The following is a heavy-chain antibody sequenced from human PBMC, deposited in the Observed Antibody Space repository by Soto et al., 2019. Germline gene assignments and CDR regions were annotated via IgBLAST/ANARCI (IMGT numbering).Heavy chain of an antibody. J-gene: IGHJ4*02. Sequence: SETLSLTCTVSGGSISSGGYYWSWIRQHPGKGLEWIGYIYYNGNTYYNPSLKSRVTISLDTSKNQFSLKLTSVTAADTAVYHCASAVRSWFYFDYWGQGALVTVSS. V-gene: IGHV4-31*03. CDR3: ASAVRSWFYFDY. CDR2: IYYNGNT. CDR1: GGSISSGGYY. D-gene: IGHD6-13*01.